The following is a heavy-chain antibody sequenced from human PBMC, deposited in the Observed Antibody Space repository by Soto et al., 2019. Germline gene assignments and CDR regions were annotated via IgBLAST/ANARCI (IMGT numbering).Heavy chain of an antibody. D-gene: IGHD5-18*01. CDR2: ISAYNGNT. J-gene: IGHJ4*02. Sequence: QVQLVQSGAEVKKPGASVKVSCKTSGYNFTSYGFSWVRQAPGQGLEWMGWISAYNGNTNYAQKLQGRVTMTTDTSTSTAYIELRSLRSDDTAVYYCAAPLSYSYGLDYWGQGTLVTVSS. CDR1: GYNFTSYG. V-gene: IGHV1-18*01. CDR3: AAPLSYSYGLDY.